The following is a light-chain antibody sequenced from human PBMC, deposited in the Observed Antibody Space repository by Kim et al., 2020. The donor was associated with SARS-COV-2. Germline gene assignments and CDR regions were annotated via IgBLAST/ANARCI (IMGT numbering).Light chain of an antibody. V-gene: IGKV1-8*01. CDR1: QCISSY. Sequence: SPGDRVTITCRASQCISSYLAWYQQKPGKAPKLLIYSASTLQSGVPSRFSGSGSGTDFTLTISCLQSEDFATYYCQQYYSYLITFGQGTRLEIK. CDR2: SAS. J-gene: IGKJ5*01. CDR3: QQYYSYLIT.